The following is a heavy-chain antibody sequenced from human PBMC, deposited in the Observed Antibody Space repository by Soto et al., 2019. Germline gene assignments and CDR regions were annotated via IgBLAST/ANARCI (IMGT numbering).Heavy chain of an antibody. Sequence: GSLLLACSISGFSVSSNYMSWVRQAPGKGLEWVSVHYSGGSTYYADSVQGRFTISRDKSNNTLYLQMRRVRDEDTAVYFCARHRHPRGTVWANSPIDPWGQGTQVTVYS. D-gene: IGHD1-1*01. CDR3: ARHRHPRGTVWANSPIDP. CDR2: HYSGGST. CDR1: GFSVSSNY. V-gene: IGHV3-66*04. J-gene: IGHJ5*02.